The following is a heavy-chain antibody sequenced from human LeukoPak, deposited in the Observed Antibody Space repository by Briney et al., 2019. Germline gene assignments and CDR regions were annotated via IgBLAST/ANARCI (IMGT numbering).Heavy chain of an antibody. CDR3: AKSYTEPLPGYYPFDH. J-gene: IGHJ4*02. CDR1: GYTSTGYY. V-gene: IGHV1-2*02. CDR2: INPNSGGT. D-gene: IGHD3-9*01. Sequence: ASVKVSCKASGYTSTGYYMHWVRQAPGQGLEWMGWINPNSGGTNYAQKFQGRVTMTRDTSISTVYMELSRLTSDDTAVFYCAKSYTEPLPGYYPFDHWGQGTLVTASP.